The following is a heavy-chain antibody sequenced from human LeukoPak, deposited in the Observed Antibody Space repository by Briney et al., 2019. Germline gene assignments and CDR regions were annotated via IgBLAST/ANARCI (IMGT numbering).Heavy chain of an antibody. CDR2: FDPEDGET. V-gene: IGHV1-24*01. D-gene: IGHD5-18*01. CDR1: GYTLTELS. J-gene: IGHJ6*02. CDR3: ARVMHWDTVMARGRGMDV. Sequence: ASVKVSCKASGYTLTELSMHWVRQAPGKGLEWMGGFDPEDGETTYAQKFQGRVTMTEDTSTDTAYMELSSLRSEDTAVYYCARVMHWDTVMARGRGMDVWGQGTTVTVSS.